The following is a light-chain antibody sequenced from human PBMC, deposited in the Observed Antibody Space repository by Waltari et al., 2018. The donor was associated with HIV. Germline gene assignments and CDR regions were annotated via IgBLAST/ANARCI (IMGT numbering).Light chain of an antibody. CDR2: KAS. CDR3: QQYNSYSHT. J-gene: IGKJ2*01. V-gene: IGKV1-5*03. CDR1: PSITAW. Sequence: DIQMTQSPSTLSASVGDRVTITCRASPSITAWLAWYQQKPGKAPKLLIYKASSLQSGVPSRFSGSGSGTEFTLTISSLQPDDCATYYCQQYNSYSHTFGQGTKLEIK.